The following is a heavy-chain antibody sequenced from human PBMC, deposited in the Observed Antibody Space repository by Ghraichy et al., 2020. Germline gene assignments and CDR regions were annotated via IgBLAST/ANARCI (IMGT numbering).Heavy chain of an antibody. CDR1: GDSVSSTSAV. J-gene: IGHJ4*02. V-gene: IGHV6-1*01. CDR2: TYYRSQWSTWYN. CDR3: ARDTLAADGTIDY. Sequence: SQTLSLTCAISGDSVSSTSAVWNWIRQSPSRGLEWLGRTYYRSQWSTWYNDYSPPMRSRITINPDTSKNQFSLQLTSVTPEDTAVYFCARDTLAADGTIDYWGQGTLVTVSS. D-gene: IGHD6-13*01.